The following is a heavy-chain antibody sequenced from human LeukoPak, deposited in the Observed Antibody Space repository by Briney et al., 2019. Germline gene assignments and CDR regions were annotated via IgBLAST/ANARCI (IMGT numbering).Heavy chain of an antibody. Sequence: GGSLRLSCAASGFTFSSYGFHCVRQAPGKGLEWVADIWSDGSYKYYADSVKGRFTISRDDSKNTLYLQMNSLRAEDTAVYYCARDFSLQLFDYWGQGTLVTVFS. CDR1: GFTFSSYG. CDR2: IWSDGSYK. D-gene: IGHD5-24*01. J-gene: IGHJ4*02. V-gene: IGHV3-33*01. CDR3: ARDFSLQLFDY.